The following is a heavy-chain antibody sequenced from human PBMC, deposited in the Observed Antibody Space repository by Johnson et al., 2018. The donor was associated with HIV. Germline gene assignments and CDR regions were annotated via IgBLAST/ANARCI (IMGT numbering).Heavy chain of an antibody. D-gene: IGHD6-19*01. CDR3: AREGGQWLADDIFNF. CDR2: ISWNSGSI. CDR1: GFTFDDYG. V-gene: IGHV3-9*01. Sequence: VQLVESGGGVVQPGRSLRLSCAASGFTFDDYGLSWVRQAPGKGLEWVSGISWNSGSIGYADSVKGRFTISRDNSKNTLYLQMNSLRAEDTAVYYCAREGGQWLADDIFNFWGQGTMVIVSS. J-gene: IGHJ3*01.